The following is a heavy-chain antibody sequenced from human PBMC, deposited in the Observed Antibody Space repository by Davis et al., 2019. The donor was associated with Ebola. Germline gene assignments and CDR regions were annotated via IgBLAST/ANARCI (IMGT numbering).Heavy chain of an antibody. V-gene: IGHV4-39*01. Sequence: SETLSLTCSVSGGSITSSNYSGCIRQPPGKGLEWLGSIYYRGHTSYILSLKSRVTISVHTSKNPFSLKLISVTAADTAVYYCARHLPTPVTASNYYYGLDVWGQGTTVTVSS. CDR3: ARHLPTPVTASNYYYGLDV. CDR2: IYYRGHT. CDR1: GGSITSSNY. J-gene: IGHJ6*02. D-gene: IGHD2-21*02.